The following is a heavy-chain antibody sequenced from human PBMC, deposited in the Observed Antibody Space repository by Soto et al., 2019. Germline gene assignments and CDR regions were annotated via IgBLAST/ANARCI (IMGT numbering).Heavy chain of an antibody. D-gene: IGHD3-22*01. CDR3: ARGDFDSSANYYAGWFDP. CDR1: GYTFTGYY. Sequence: QVQLVQSGSEGKKPGASVKVSCKASGYTFTGYYMHWLRQAPGQGLEWMGWINPNSCGTKYAQKFQVRVTMTNDTSISTAYMELSRVGSDDTAVYYCARGDFDSSANYYAGWFDPWGQGTLVTVSS. V-gene: IGHV1-2*02. J-gene: IGHJ5*02. CDR2: INPNSCGT.